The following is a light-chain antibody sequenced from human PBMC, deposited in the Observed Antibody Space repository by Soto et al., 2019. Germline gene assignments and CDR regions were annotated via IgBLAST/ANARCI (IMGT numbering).Light chain of an antibody. CDR3: QQYNNRPPWT. CDR1: QSVGSN. CDR2: GAS. V-gene: IGKV3-15*01. Sequence: EIVMTQSPATLSVSPGERATLSCRASQSVGSNLAWYQQKPGQAPRLLMYGASTRATGVPARFSGSGSGAEFTLTISSLQSEDFAGYYCQQYNNRPPWTFGKGTKVEIE. J-gene: IGKJ1*01.